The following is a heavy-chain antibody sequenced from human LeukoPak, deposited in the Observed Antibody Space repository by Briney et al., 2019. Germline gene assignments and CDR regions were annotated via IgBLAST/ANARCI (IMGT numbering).Heavy chain of an antibody. CDR2: IYSGGDT. V-gene: IGHV3-53*01. D-gene: IGHD3-3*02. CDR3: ARDSTSSIHDF. J-gene: IGHJ4*02. CDR1: GITVGSNY. Sequence: GGSLRLSCAASGITVGSNYMNWVRHAPGKGLEWVSVIYSGGDTHYAESVKGRFTISRDSSKSTLYPQKHSLRPEDTAVYYCARDSTSSIHDFGGQGTLVSVSS.